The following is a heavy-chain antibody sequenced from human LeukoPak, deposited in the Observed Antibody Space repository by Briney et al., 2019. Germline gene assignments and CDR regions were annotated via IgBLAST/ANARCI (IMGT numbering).Heavy chain of an antibody. V-gene: IGHV3-23*01. Sequence: GGSLRLSCAASGFTFSSYAMSWVRQTPGKGLEWVSGTSDSGGSTYYADSVKGRFTISRDNSKNTLYLQMNSLRAEDTAVYYCAKDRGLTMVRGVFDYWGQGTLVTVSS. J-gene: IGHJ4*02. CDR2: TSDSGGST. CDR3: AKDRGLTMVRGVFDY. CDR1: GFTFSSYA. D-gene: IGHD3-10*01.